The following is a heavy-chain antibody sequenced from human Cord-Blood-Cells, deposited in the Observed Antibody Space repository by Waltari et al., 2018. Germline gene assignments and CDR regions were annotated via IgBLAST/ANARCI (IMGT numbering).Heavy chain of an antibody. V-gene: IGHV3-23*01. J-gene: IGHJ5*02. Sequence: EVQLLESGGGLVQPGGSLRLSCAASGFTFSSYAMSWVRQAPGKGLGWVSAISVSGGSTYYADSVKGRFTISRDNSKNTLYLQMNSLRAEDTAVYYCAVVVTAIRGFDPWGQGTLVTVSS. CDR2: ISVSGGST. CDR1: GFTFSSYA. CDR3: AVVVTAIRGFDP. D-gene: IGHD2-21*02.